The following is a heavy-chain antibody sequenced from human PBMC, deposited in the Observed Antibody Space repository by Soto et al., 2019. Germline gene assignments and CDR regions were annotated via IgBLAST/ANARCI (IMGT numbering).Heavy chain of an antibody. V-gene: IGHV3-15*07. CDR1: GFTFSNAW. CDR3: TTDPNTYYDFWSGYPSKGPSDYYYYGMDV. CDR2: IKSKTDGGTT. Sequence: PGGSLRLSCAASGFTFSNAWMNWVRQAPWKGLEWVGRIKSKTDGGTTDYAAPVKGRFTISRDDSKNTLYLQMNSLKTEDTAVYYCTTDPNTYYDFWSGYPSKGPSDYYYYGMDVWGQGTTVTVSS. D-gene: IGHD3-3*01. J-gene: IGHJ6*02.